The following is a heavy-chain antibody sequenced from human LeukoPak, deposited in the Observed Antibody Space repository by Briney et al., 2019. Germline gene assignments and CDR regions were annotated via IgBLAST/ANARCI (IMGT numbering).Heavy chain of an antibody. Sequence: GGSLRLSCAASGFTFSSYNMNWVRQAPGKGLEWVSSISDYSSYIYYADSVTGRFTISRDNAKNSLFLQMNSLRAEDTAVYYCARDLELVYYDSSGYDYWGQGTLVIVSS. CDR3: ARDLELVYYDSSGYDY. CDR2: ISDYSSYI. V-gene: IGHV3-21*01. CDR1: GFTFSSYN. J-gene: IGHJ4*02. D-gene: IGHD3-22*01.